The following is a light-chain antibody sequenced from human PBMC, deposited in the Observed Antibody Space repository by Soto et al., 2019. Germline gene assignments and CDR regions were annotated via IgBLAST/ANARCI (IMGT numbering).Light chain of an antibody. J-gene: IGKJ2*01. Sequence: DIVMTQSPDSLGVSLGERATINCKPSQSVLYSSNNKNYLAWYQQKPGQPPKLLIHWAPTRESGVPDRFSGSGSGTDFTLTISSLQAEDVAVYYCQQYYSIPPTFGQGTKLEIK. CDR3: QQYYSIPPT. CDR1: QSVLYSSNNKNY. CDR2: WAP. V-gene: IGKV4-1*01.